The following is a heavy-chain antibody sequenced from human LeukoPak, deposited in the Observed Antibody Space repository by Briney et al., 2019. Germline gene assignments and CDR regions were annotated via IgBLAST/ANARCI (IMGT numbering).Heavy chain of an antibody. J-gene: IGHJ6*03. CDR1: GYTLTELS. Sequence: GASVKVSCKVSGYTLTELSMHWVRQAPGQGLEWMGWINPNSGGTNYAQKFQGRVTMTRDTSISTAYMELSRLRSDDTAVYYCARGGWFGELLYSYYYYYMDVWGKGTTVTISS. CDR3: ARGGWFGELLYSYYYYYMDV. V-gene: IGHV1-2*02. CDR2: INPNSGGT. D-gene: IGHD3-10*01.